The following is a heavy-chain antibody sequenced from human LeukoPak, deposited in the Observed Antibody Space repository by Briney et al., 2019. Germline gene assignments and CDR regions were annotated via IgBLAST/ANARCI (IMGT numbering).Heavy chain of an antibody. D-gene: IGHD3-22*01. CDR2: IYYSGST. V-gene: IGHV4-59*08. J-gene: IGHJ4*02. CDR1: GGSISSYY. CDR3: ARLPDYYDSSGLYFDY. Sequence: SETLSLTCTVSGGSISSYYWSWIRQPPGKGLEWIGYIYYSGSTNYNPSLKSRATISVDTSKNQFSLKLSSVTAADTAVYYCARLPDYYDSSGLYFDYWGQGTLVTVSS.